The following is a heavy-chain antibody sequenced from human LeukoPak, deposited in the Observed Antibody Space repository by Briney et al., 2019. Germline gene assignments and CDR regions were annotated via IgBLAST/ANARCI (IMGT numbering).Heavy chain of an antibody. CDR3: ANENYYDSSANVDY. D-gene: IGHD3-22*01. Sequence: QPGRSLRLSCAASGFTFSSYGMHWVRQAPGKGLEWVAVISSDGSNKYYADSVKGRFTISRDNSKNTLYLQMNSLRAEDTALYYCANENYYDSSANVDYWGQGTLVTVPS. J-gene: IGHJ4*02. CDR2: ISSDGSNK. CDR1: GFTFSSYG. V-gene: IGHV3-30*18.